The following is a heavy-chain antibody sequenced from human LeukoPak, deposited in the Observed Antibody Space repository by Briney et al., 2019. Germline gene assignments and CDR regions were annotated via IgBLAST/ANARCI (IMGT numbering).Heavy chain of an antibody. CDR3: ASAPLAARLSNYYYYYMDV. J-gene: IGHJ6*03. CDR2: IIPIFGTA. V-gene: IGHV1-69*05. D-gene: IGHD6-6*01. CDR1: GGTFSSYA. Sequence: SVKVSCKASGGTFSSYAISWVRQAPGQGLEWMGGIIPIFGTANYVQKFQGRVTITTDESTSTAYMELSSLRSEDTAVYYCASAPLAARLSNYYYYYMDVWGKGTTVTLSS.